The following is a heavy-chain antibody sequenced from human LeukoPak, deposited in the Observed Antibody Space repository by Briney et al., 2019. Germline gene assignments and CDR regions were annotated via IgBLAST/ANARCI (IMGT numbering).Heavy chain of an antibody. CDR3: ARLVEAVAGTMWFDP. CDR1: GGSFSGYY. D-gene: IGHD6-19*01. V-gene: IGHV4-34*01. Sequence: PSETLSLTCAVCGGSFSGYYWSWIRQPPGKGLEWIGEINHSGSTNYNPSLKSRVTISVDTSKNQFSLKLSSVTAADTAVYYCARLVEAVAGTMWFDPWGQGTLVTVSS. J-gene: IGHJ5*02. CDR2: INHSGST.